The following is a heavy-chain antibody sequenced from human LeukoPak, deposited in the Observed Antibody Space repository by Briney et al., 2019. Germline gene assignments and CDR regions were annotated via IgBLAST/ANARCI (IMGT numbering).Heavy chain of an antibody. D-gene: IGHD3-10*01. CDR3: ARLKWGVTRVWYFDL. J-gene: IGHJ2*01. CDR1: GGSFSGYY. Sequence: SETLSLTCAVYGGSFSGYYWSWIRQPPGKGLEWIGEINHSGSTNYNPSLKSRVTISVDTSKNQFSLKLSSVTAADTAVFYCARLKWGVTRVWYFDLWGRGTLVTVSS. V-gene: IGHV4-34*01. CDR2: INHSGST.